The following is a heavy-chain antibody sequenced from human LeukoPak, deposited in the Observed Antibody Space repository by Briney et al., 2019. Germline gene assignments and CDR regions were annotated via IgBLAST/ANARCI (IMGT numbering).Heavy chain of an antibody. CDR2: IIPIFGTA. V-gene: IGHV1-69*06. D-gene: IGHD3-22*01. CDR3: ARGCETYYYDSSGYYYECY. Sequence: SVKVSCKASGGTFSSYAISWVRQASGQGLEWMGGIIPIFGTANYAQKFQGRVTITADKSTSTAYMELSSLRSEDTAVYYCARGCETYYYDSSGYYYECYWGQGTLVTVSS. J-gene: IGHJ4*02. CDR1: GGTFSSYA.